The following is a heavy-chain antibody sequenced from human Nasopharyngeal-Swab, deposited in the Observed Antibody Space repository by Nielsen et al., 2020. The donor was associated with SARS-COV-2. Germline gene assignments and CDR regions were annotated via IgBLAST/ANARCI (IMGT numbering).Heavy chain of an antibody. V-gene: IGHV3-73*01. CDR3: TTDYYFDY. Sequence: GGSLRLSCAASGFIFSVSAMHWVRQASGKGLEWVGRIGDKDHNYATTYGAAVKGRFTISRDDSKNTAFLQMDSLKTEDTALYYCTTDYYFDYWGQGTLVTVSS. CDR1: GFIFSVSA. J-gene: IGHJ4*02. CDR2: IGDKDHNYAT.